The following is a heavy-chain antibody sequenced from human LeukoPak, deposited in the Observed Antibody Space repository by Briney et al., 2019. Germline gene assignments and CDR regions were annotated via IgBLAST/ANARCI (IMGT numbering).Heavy chain of an antibody. Sequence: GGSLRLSCAASGFTVSSNYMSWVRQAPGKGLEWVSVIYSGGSTYDADSVKGRFTISRDNSKNTLYLQMNSLRAEDTAVYYCASTTPTYYYGMDVWGQGTTVTVSS. CDR2: IYSGGST. V-gene: IGHV3-53*01. D-gene: IGHD4-17*01. CDR3: ASTTPTYYYGMDV. CDR1: GFTVSSNY. J-gene: IGHJ6*02.